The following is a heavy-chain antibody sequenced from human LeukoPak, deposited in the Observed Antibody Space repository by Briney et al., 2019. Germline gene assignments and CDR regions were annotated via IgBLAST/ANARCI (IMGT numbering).Heavy chain of an antibody. J-gene: IGHJ4*02. Sequence: PGGSLRLSCAASGFTFSSYSMNWVRRAPGKGVEWVSFVSSNSSDIYYADSVKGRFTITRDNANNSLYLQMNSLRAEDTAVYYCAGDKGTSCAYWGQGTLVTVSS. V-gene: IGHV3-21*01. CDR3: AGDKGTSCAY. D-gene: IGHD2-2*01. CDR1: GFTFSSYS. CDR2: VSSNSSDI.